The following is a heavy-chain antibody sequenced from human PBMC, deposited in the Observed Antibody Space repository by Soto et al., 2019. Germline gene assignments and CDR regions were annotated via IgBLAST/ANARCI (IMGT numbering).Heavy chain of an antibody. CDR1: GGSVSRGDYY. Sequence: SETLSLTCTVSGGSVSRGDYYWSWIRLPPGGGLEWIGYIYHTGSTYYNPSLKSRLTISVDTSKNQFSLRLSSVTAADTAVYYCARAEVVTAIPLHWGQGTLVTVSS. V-gene: IGHV4-30-4*01. CDR2: IYHTGST. D-gene: IGHD2-21*02. J-gene: IGHJ1*01. CDR3: ARAEVVTAIPLH.